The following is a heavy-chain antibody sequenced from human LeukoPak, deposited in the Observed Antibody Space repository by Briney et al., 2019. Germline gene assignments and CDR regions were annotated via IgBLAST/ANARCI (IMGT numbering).Heavy chain of an antibody. CDR3: GRPYCRGGSCYAADAFDI. CDR1: GFTVSSNY. J-gene: IGHJ3*02. CDR2: IYSGGST. D-gene: IGHD2-15*01. V-gene: IGHV3-53*01. Sequence: GGSLRLSCAASGFTVSSNYMSWVRQAPGKGLEWVSVIYSGGSTYYADSVKGRFTISRDNSKNTLYLQMNSLRAEDTAVYYCGRPYCRGGSCYAADAFDIWGKGKMVTVSS.